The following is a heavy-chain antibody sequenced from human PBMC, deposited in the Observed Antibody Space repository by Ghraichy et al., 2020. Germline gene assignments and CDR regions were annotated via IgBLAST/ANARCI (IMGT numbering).Heavy chain of an antibody. V-gene: IGHV1-24*01. CDR3: ATPSMRINYYGMDV. CDR1: GYTLTELS. CDR2: FDPEDGAT. J-gene: IGHJ6*02. Sequence: ASVKVSCKVSGYTLTELSMHWVRQAPGQGLEWMGGFDPEDGATIYAQKFQGRVTMTEDTSTDTAYMELSSLRSEDTAVYYCATPSMRINYYGMDVWGQGTTVTVSS. D-gene: IGHD2-8*01.